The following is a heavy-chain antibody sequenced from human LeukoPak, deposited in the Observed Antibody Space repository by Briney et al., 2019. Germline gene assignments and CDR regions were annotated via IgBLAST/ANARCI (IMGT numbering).Heavy chain of an antibody. D-gene: IGHD1-26*01. J-gene: IGHJ4*02. Sequence: ASVKVSCKASGYTFTSYDINWVRQATGQGLEWMGWMNPNSGNTGYAQKFQGRVTITRNTSISTAYMELSSLRSDDTAMYYCARGLIQWEGMGDFWGQGTLVTVSS. CDR1: GYTFTSYD. V-gene: IGHV1-8*03. CDR3: ARGLIQWEGMGDF. CDR2: MNPNSGNT.